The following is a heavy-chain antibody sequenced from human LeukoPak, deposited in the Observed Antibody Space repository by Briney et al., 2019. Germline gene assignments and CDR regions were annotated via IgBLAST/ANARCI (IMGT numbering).Heavy chain of an antibody. CDR2: ISSSGSTI. J-gene: IGHJ4*02. Sequence: GGSLRLSCAASGFTFSSYAMSWVRQAPGKGLEWVSYISSSGSTIYYADSVKGRFTISRDNAKNSLSLQMNSLRAEDTAVYYCARVTTIFGVVFDYWGQGTLVTVSS. CDR3: ARVTTIFGVVFDY. CDR1: GFTFSSYA. D-gene: IGHD3-3*01. V-gene: IGHV3-48*04.